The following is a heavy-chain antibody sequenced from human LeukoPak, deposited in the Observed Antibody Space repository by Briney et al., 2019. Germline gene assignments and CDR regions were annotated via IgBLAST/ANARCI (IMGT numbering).Heavy chain of an antibody. CDR1: GGSFSDYY. CDR2: INHRRST. CDR3: ARSAIDVYYYDSRADKDAFDM. J-gene: IGHJ3*02. Sequence: SETLSLTCAVYGGSFSDYYWSWIRQPPGKGLEWIGEINHRRSTNYNPSLKSRVTIPVDTSKNQFSLRLSSVTAADTAVYYCARSAIDVYYYDSRADKDAFDMWGQGTMVTVSS. D-gene: IGHD3-22*01. V-gene: IGHV4-34*01.